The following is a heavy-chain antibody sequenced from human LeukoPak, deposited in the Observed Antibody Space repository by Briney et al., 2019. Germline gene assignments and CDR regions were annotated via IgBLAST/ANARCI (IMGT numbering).Heavy chain of an antibody. D-gene: IGHD4-17*01. CDR2: INQNGSAK. V-gene: IGHV3-7*01. J-gene: IGHJ4*02. CDR3: ARDYGDY. Sequence: GGSLRLSCAASGFTFNNYAMSWVRQAPGKGLEWVANINQNGSAKYYVDSVKGRFTISRNNAKNSLYLQMNSLRPEDTAVYYCARDYGDYWGQGTLVTVSS. CDR1: GFTFNNYA.